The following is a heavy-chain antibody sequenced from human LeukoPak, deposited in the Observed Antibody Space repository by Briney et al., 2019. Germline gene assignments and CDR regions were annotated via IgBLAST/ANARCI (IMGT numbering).Heavy chain of an antibody. CDR1: GFTLSSYS. CDR2: ISSSSSYI. Sequence: GGSLRLSCAASGFTLSSYSMNWVRQAPGKGLEWVSSISSSSSYIYYADSVKGRFTISRDNAKNSLYLQMNSLRAEDTAVYYCARSFDPSPSAFDIWGQGTMVTVSS. J-gene: IGHJ3*02. D-gene: IGHD3-10*01. CDR3: ARSFDPSPSAFDI. V-gene: IGHV3-21*01.